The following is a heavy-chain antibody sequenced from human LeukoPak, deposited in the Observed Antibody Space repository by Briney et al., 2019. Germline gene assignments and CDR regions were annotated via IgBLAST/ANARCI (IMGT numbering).Heavy chain of an antibody. J-gene: IGHJ4*02. Sequence: SETLSLTCTVCGGSMSRYYGSWIPQPPEKGLEWFGYIYYSGSTNYNPSLKSRVTISVDTSKNQFSLKLSSVTAADTAVYYCARYDFWSGCFDYWGQGTLVTVSS. CDR2: IYYSGST. D-gene: IGHD3-3*01. CDR1: GGSMSRYY. V-gene: IGHV4-59*01. CDR3: ARYDFWSGCFDY.